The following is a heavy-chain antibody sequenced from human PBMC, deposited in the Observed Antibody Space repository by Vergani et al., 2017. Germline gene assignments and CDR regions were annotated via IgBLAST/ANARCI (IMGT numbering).Heavy chain of an antibody. CDR1: GFTFSSYG. J-gene: IGHJ6*03. V-gene: IGHV3-30*18. CDR3: AKDGVGGYDLRNWYYYYMDV. D-gene: IGHD5-12*01. Sequence: QVQLVESGGGVVQPGRSLRLSCAASGFTFSSYGMHWVRQAPGKGLEWVAVISYAGSNKYYADSVKGRFTISRDNSKNTLYLQMNSLRAEDTAVYYCAKDGVGGYDLRNWYYYYMDVWGKGTTVTVSS. CDR2: ISYAGSNK.